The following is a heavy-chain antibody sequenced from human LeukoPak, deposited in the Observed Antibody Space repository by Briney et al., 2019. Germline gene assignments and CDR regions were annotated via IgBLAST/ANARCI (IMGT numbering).Heavy chain of an antibody. CDR3: ARDNSPGWFDP. J-gene: IGHJ5*02. CDR1: GFTFSTYW. Sequence: PGGSLRLSCAASGFTFSTYWMHWVRQAPGKGLVWVSRIKGDGSSTSYADSVKGRFTISRDNAKNTLYLQMNSLRVEDTAVYYCARDNSPGWFDPWGQGTLVTVSS. D-gene: IGHD5-18*01. CDR2: IKGDGSST. V-gene: IGHV3-74*01.